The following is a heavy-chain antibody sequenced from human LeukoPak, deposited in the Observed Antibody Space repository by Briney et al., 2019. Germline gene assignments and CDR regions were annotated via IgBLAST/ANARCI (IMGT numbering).Heavy chain of an antibody. CDR3: ARVVGDSSGYFPAYYYYGMDV. Sequence: PSETLSLTCTVSGGSISSYYWSWIRQPAGKGLEWIGRIYTSGSTNYNSSLKSRVTMSVDTSKNQFSLKLSSVTAADTAVYYCARVVGDSSGYFPAYYYYGMDVWGQGTTVTVSS. V-gene: IGHV4-4*07. J-gene: IGHJ6*02. CDR1: GGSISSYY. CDR2: IYTSGST. D-gene: IGHD3-22*01.